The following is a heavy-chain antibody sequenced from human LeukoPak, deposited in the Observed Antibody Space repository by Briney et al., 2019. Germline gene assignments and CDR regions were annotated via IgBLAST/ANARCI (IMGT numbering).Heavy chain of an antibody. CDR2: IKGKTAAGTT. J-gene: IGHJ4*02. Sequence: GGSLRLSCAASGFTVSNAGMSWVRHAAGRGMEWVGRIKGKTAAGTTDYGAPVKGRFTITRNDSKNTLYLQMNSLKTEDTAVYYCTTVLYYYDSSGYYYDYWGQGTLVTVSS. D-gene: IGHD3-22*01. CDR1: GFTVSNAG. V-gene: IGHV3-15*01. CDR3: TTVLYYYDSSGYYYDY.